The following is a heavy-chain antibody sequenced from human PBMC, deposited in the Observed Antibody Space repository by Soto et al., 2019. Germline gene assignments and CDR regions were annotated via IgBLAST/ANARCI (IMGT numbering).Heavy chain of an antibody. CDR3: ARDPVDLFGYLDV. CDR2: IIPLMRTV. V-gene: IGHV1-69*06. CDR1: EGTFASYS. J-gene: IGHJ6*02. D-gene: IGHD2-21*01. Sequence: QEEFVQSGAEVKKPGSSVNVSCRTSEGTFASYSITWLRQAPGQRLEWMGEIIPLMRTVNYAQKFQDRVTITGDRSTSTVYMALSSLRSDDTAVYYCARDPVDLFGYLDVWGQGTTVTVSS.